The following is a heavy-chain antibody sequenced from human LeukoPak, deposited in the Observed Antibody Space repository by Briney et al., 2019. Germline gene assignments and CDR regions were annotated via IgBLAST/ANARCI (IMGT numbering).Heavy chain of an antibody. V-gene: IGHV3-23*01. CDR2: ISGSGDST. J-gene: IGHJ3*02. Sequence: GGSLRLSCAASGFTFSSYAMSWVRQAPGKGLEWVSAISGSGDSTYYADSVRGRFTISRDNAKNSLYLQMDSLRAEDTAVYYCARGGIITSYAFEIWGQGTMVTVSS. D-gene: IGHD3-10*01. CDR1: GFTFSSYA. CDR3: ARGGIITSYAFEI.